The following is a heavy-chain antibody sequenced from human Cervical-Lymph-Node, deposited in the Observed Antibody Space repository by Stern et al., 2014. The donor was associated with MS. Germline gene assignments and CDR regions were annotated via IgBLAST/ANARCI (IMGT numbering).Heavy chain of an antibody. J-gene: IGHJ4*02. CDR1: GFVFRRYA. V-gene: IGHV3-30*04. D-gene: IGHD1-26*01. CDR2: ISYDGRDK. CDR3: AKGGSGSYLD. Sequence: MQLVESGGGVVQPGRSLRLSCAASGFVFRRYALHWVRQAPGKGLEWGALISYDGRDKYYTDSVKGRFTVSRDNSNNTVDLEMNSLRLEDTAVYYCAKGGSGSYLDWGQGSLVTVSS.